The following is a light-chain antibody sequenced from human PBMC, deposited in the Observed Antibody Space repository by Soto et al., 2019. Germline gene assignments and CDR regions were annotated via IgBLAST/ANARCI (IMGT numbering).Light chain of an antibody. J-gene: IGLJ1*01. CDR1: SSNIGAGYD. Sequence: QSVLTQPPSVSGAPGQRVTISCTGSSSNIGAGYDVHWYQHLPGTTPKLLIFINSNRPSGVPDRFSGSKSGTSASLAITGLQAEDEAHYYCQSYDSSLRGYVFGTGTKLTV. CDR2: INS. V-gene: IGLV1-40*01. CDR3: QSYDSSLRGYV.